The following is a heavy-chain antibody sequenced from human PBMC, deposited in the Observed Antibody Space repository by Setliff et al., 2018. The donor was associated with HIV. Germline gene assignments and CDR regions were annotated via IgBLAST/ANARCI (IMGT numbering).Heavy chain of an antibody. CDR3: ARGYASGYDAYGY. CDR1: DSGTYY. J-gene: IGHJ4*02. D-gene: IGHD5-12*01. V-gene: IGHV4-4*07. Sequence: SETLSLTCTVSDSGTYYWSWIRQPAGKGLEWIGRVSSRGDTNYNPSLKSRVTISVDTYNNQFSLNMNSVNAADTAVYYCARGYASGYDAYGYWGQGTLVTVSS. CDR2: VSSRGDT.